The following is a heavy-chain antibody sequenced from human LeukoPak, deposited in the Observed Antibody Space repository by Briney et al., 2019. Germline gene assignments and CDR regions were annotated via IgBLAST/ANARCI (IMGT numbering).Heavy chain of an antibody. V-gene: IGHV4-34*01. Sequence: SETLSLTCAVYGGSFSDYFWSWIRQPPGKGLEWIGEISHSGSTTYNLSLRSRVTISGDTSKKQFSLKLSSVTAADTAVYYCVTYYYGSSAPKRNYWGQGILVTVSS. CDR2: ISHSGST. J-gene: IGHJ4*02. CDR1: GGSFSDYF. D-gene: IGHD3-22*01. CDR3: VTYYYGSSAPKRNY.